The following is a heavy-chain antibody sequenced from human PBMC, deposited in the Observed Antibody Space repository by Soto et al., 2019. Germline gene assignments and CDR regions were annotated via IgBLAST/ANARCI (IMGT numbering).Heavy chain of an antibody. CDR2: ISGYNGNT. CDR1: CYTFTSYG. D-gene: IGHD5-12*01. CDR3: ARGVRGYSAYVPGY. Sequence: ASVKVSCKASCYTFTSYGISWVRQAPGQGLEWMGWISGYNGNTKYAQKLQGRVTVTTDTSTSTVYMELSSLRSEDTAVYYCARGVRGYSAYVPGYWGQGTLVTVTS. J-gene: IGHJ4*02. V-gene: IGHV1-18*01.